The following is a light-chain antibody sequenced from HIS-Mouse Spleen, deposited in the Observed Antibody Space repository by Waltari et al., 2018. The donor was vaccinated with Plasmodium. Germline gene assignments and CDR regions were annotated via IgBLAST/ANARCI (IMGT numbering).Light chain of an antibody. V-gene: IGLV3-1*01. CDR1: KLGYKY. Sequence: SYELTPPPSVSVSPGQTASITCSGDKLGYKYACWYQQKPGQSPVLVSNQDSKRPSGIPERFSGSNSGNTATLAISGTQAMDEADDYCQAWDSSTVVFGGGTKLTVL. CDR3: QAWDSSTVV. J-gene: IGLJ2*01. CDR2: QDS.